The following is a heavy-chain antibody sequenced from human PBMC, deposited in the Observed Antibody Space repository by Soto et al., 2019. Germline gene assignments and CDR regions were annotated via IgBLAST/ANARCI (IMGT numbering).Heavy chain of an antibody. J-gene: IGHJ4*02. V-gene: IGHV3-30*18. CDR3: AKDLGYGEIDY. D-gene: IGHD5-12*01. CDR1: GFTFSSYG. Sequence: GGSLRLSCAASGFTFSSYGMHWVRQAPGKGLEWVAVISYDGSNKYYADSVKGRFTISRDNSKNTLYLQMNSLRAEDTAVYYCAKDLGYGEIDYWGQGTLVTVSS. CDR2: ISYDGSNK.